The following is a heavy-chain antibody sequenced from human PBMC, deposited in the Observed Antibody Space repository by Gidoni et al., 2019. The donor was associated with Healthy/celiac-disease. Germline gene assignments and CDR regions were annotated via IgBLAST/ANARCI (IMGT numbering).Heavy chain of an antibody. V-gene: IGHV3-49*04. D-gene: IGHD5-18*01. J-gene: IGHJ4*02. CDR2: IRSKAYGGTT. CDR1: GFTFGDCA. CDR3: TSGDTATGDLDY. Sequence: EVKLVESGGGLVQPGRSLSLSCTASGFTFGDCAVSWVRQAPGKGLECVGFIRSKAYGGTTEYAASVKGRFTISSDDSKSSAYLQMNSLKTEDTAVYYCTSGDTATGDLDYWGQGTLVTVSS.